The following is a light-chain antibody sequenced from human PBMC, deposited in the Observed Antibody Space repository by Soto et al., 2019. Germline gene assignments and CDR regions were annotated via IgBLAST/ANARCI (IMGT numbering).Light chain of an antibody. J-gene: IGKJ5*01. V-gene: IGKV1-39*01. Sequence: DIQMTQSPSSLSASVGDRVTITCRASESISRHLNWYQQKPGKAPNLLIYAASTLQNGVPSRFSGSGSGTDFPLTISSLQPEDFASYHCQQRYSTLSISFGQGTRLEIK. CDR1: ESISRH. CDR3: QQRYSTLSIS. CDR2: AAS.